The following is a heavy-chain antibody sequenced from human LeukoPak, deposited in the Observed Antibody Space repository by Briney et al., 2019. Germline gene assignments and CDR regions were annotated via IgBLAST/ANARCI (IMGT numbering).Heavy chain of an antibody. J-gene: IGHJ4*02. CDR3: ARVVRGFGGYQGFDY. Sequence: PSETLSLTCAVYGGSFSGYYWSWIRQPPGKGLEWIGEINHSGSTNYNPSLKSRVTISVDTSKNQFSLKLSSVTAADTAVYYCARVVRGFGGYQGFDYWGQGTLVTVSS. D-gene: IGHD3-10*01. CDR1: GGSFSGYY. CDR2: INHSGST. V-gene: IGHV4-34*01.